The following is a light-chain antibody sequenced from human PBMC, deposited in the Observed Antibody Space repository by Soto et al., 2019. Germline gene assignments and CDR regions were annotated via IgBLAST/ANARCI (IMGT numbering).Light chain of an antibody. CDR1: QSVSSSY. V-gene: IGKV3D-7*01. J-gene: IGKJ1*01. CDR3: QQYQNLWT. CDR2: GAS. Sequence: EIVLTQSPGTLSLSPGERATLSCRASQSVSSSYLAWYQQKPGQAPRLLVYGASTRATGVPARFSGSGSGTEFTLIISSLQSEDFAVYYCQQYQNLWTFGQGTKVDI.